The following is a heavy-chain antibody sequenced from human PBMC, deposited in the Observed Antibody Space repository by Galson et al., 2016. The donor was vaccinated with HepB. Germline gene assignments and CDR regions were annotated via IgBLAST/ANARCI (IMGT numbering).Heavy chain of an antibody. CDR1: GFAFSGSA. J-gene: IGHJ6*02. CDR2: ISYHGSNK. V-gene: IGHV3-30-3*01. Sequence: SLRLSCAASGFAFSGSAMHWVRQAPGKGLEWVAAISYHGSNKYYADSVKGRVTISRDYSNNTLYLQMTSLSPEDTAVYYCARDKSFYYYGMDVWGQGTTVTVSS. CDR3: ARDKSFYYYGMDV.